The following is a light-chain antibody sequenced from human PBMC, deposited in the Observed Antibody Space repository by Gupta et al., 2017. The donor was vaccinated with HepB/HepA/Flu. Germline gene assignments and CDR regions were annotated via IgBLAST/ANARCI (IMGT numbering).Light chain of an antibody. Sequence: DIQMIQSPSTLSASVGDTVTVTCRASQSIHTWLAWYQQKPGRAPKLLIYKASDLDKGVPSRVSGDGSGTEFTLTIRSLQPDDFATYYCQQYCNYPPTFGEGTRVDIK. CDR3: QQYCNYPPT. CDR1: QSIHTW. V-gene: IGKV1-5*03. J-gene: IGKJ1*01. CDR2: KAS.